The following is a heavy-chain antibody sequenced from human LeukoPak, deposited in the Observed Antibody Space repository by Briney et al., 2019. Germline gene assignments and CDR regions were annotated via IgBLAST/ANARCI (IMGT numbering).Heavy chain of an antibody. D-gene: IGHD3-22*01. CDR2: ISWNSGSI. J-gene: IGHJ3*02. V-gene: IGHV3-9*01. CDR1: GFTFDDYA. CDR3: AKDMGTYYYDSSGYYYAAAPNAFDI. Sequence: GGSLRLSCAASGFTFDDYAMHWVRQAPGKGLERVSGISWNSGSIGYADSVKGRFTISRDNAKNSLYLQMNSLRAEDTALYYCAKDMGTYYYDSSGYYYAAAPNAFDIWGQGTMVTVSS.